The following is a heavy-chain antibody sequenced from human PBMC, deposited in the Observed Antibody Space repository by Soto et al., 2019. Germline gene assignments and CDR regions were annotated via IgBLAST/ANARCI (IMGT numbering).Heavy chain of an antibody. J-gene: IGHJ4*02. V-gene: IGHV4-59*01. Sequence: WTWIRQPPGKGLEWIGYIYYSGSTNYNPSLESRVTISVDTSRNQFSLKLTSVTAVDTAVYYCARGPLKYSSGWYGYWGQGTLVTVSS. CDR2: IYYSGST. CDR3: ARGPLKYSSGWYGY. D-gene: IGHD6-19*01.